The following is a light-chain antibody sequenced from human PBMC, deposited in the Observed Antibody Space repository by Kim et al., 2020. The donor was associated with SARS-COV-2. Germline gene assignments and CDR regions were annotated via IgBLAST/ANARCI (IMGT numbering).Light chain of an antibody. J-gene: IGKJ2*01. CDR2: DAS. V-gene: IGKV1-5*01. Sequence: DIQMTQSPSTLSASVGDRVTITCRASQSVSSWLAWYQQKPGKAPKLLIYDASSLESGVPSRFSGSGSGTEFTLTISSLQPDDFATYCCQRYNTYSTFGQGTKLEI. CDR3: QRYNTYST. CDR1: QSVSSW.